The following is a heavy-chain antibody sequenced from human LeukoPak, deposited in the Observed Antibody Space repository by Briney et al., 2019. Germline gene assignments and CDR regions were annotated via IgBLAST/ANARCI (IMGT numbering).Heavy chain of an antibody. CDR1: GGSISSSSYY. J-gene: IGHJ4*02. D-gene: IGHD3-3*01. CDR3: ARLEYYDFWSGYFDY. Sequence: KPSETLSLTCTVSGGSISSSSYYWGWIRQPPGKGLEWIGSIYYSGSTYYNPSLKSRVTISVDTSKNLFPLKLSSVTAADTAVYYCARLEYYDFWSGYFDYWGQGTLVTVSS. V-gene: IGHV4-39*01. CDR2: IYYSGST.